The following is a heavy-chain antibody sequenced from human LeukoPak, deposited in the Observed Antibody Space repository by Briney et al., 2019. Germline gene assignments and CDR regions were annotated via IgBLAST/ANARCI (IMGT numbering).Heavy chain of an antibody. V-gene: IGHV4-59*12. Sequence: PSETLSLTCTVSGGSISSYYWSWIRQPPGKGLEWIGYIYYSGSTNYNPSLKSRVTISVDTSKNQFSLKLSSVTAADTAVYYCARTLADYYDSSGYLDYWGQGTLVTVSS. CDR3: ARTLADYYDSSGYLDY. D-gene: IGHD3-22*01. CDR1: GGSISSYY. CDR2: IYYSGST. J-gene: IGHJ4*02.